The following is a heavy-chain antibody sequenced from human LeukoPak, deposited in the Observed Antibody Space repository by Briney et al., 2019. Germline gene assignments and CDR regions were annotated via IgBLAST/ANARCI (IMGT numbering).Heavy chain of an antibody. Sequence: GGSLRLSCSASGFTFRSNGMHWVRQAPGKGLEYVSAISSNAGSTYYADFVKGRFTISRDNSKNTLYLQMSSLRAEDTAVYYCAKEGPGYYDSSGYHAYFDYWGQGTLVTVSS. CDR3: AKEGPGYYDSSGYHAYFDY. V-gene: IGHV3-64D*06. CDR1: GFTFRSNG. J-gene: IGHJ4*02. D-gene: IGHD3-22*01. CDR2: ISSNAGST.